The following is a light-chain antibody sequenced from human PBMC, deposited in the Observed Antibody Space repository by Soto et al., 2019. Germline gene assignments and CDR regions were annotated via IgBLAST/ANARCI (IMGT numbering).Light chain of an antibody. J-gene: IGLJ2*01. CDR1: SGHSSNI. V-gene: IGLV4-60*03. Sequence: QLVLTQSSSASASLGSSVKLTCTLSSGHSSNIVAWHQQQPGKAPRYLMKVEGSGSYNKGRGVPDRFSGSSSGADRYLTISDLQSEDEADYYCETWDSNSRAFGGGTQLTVL. CDR3: ETWDSNSRA. CDR2: VEGSGSY.